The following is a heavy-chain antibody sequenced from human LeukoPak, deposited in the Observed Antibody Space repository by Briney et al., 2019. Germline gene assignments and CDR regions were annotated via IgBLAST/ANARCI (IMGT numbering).Heavy chain of an antibody. J-gene: IGHJ4*02. V-gene: IGHV1-18*04. Sequence: GASVKVSCKASGYTFSDYAIHWVRQAPGQGLEWMGWVNPNTGGTSYAQKLQGRVTMTTDTSTSTAYMELRSLRSDDTAVYYCARGWFGELLLYDYWGQGTLVTVSS. CDR2: VNPNTGGT. CDR1: GYTFSDYA. D-gene: IGHD3-10*01. CDR3: ARGWFGELLLYDY.